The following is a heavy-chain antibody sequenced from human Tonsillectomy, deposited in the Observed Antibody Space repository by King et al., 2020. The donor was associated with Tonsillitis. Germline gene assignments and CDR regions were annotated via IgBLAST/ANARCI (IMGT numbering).Heavy chain of an antibody. J-gene: IGHJ4*02. CDR1: GFKFSFYW. D-gene: IGHD2/OR15-2a*01. CDR3: ATVIGTY. CDR2: IKEDGSEK. V-gene: IGHV3-7*03. Sequence: VQLVESGGGLVQPGGSLRLSCVASGFKFSFYWMSWVRQAPGGGLDWVASIKEDGSEKNYVDSVKGRFTISRDNAKNSLYLQMNSLRAEDTALYYCATVIGTYWGQGTLVNVSS.